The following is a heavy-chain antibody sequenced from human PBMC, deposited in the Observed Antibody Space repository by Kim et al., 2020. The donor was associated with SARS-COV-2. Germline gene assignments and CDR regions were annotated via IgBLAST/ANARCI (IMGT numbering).Heavy chain of an antibody. CDR1: GGSFSGYY. J-gene: IGHJ6*02. CDR3: AVQRLLWPRRDYYGMDV. V-gene: IGHV4-34*01. CDR2: INHSGST. D-gene: IGHD3-10*01. Sequence: SETLSLTCAVYGGSFSGYYWSWIRQPPGKGLEWIGEINHSGSTNYNPSLKSRVTISVDTSKNQFSLKLSSVTAADTAVYYCAVQRLLWPRRDYYGMDVWGQGTTVTGSS.